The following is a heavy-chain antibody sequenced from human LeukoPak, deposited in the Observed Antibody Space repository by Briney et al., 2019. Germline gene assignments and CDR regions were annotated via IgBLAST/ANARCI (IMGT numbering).Heavy chain of an antibody. CDR1: GGSFSGYY. CDR2: INHSGST. D-gene: IGHD6-13*01. Sequence: SETLSLTCAVYGGSFSGYYWSWIRQPPGKGLEWIGEINHSGSTNYNPSLKSRVTISVDTSKNQFSLKLSSVTAADTAVYYCARDPYSSSWYEMGNWFDPWGQGTLVTVSS. J-gene: IGHJ5*02. CDR3: ARDPYSSSWYEMGNWFDP. V-gene: IGHV4-34*01.